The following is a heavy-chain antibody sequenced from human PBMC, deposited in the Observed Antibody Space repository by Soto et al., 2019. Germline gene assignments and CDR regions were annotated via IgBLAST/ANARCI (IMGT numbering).Heavy chain of an antibody. D-gene: IGHD6-6*01. V-gene: IGHV1-2*04. CDR2: INPNSGGT. J-gene: IGHJ6*02. CDR1: GYTFTGYY. Sequence: ASVNVSCKSSGYTFTGYYIHWVRQAPGQGLEWMGWINPNSGGTNYAQKFQGWVTMTRDTSISTAYMELSRLRSDDTAVYYCAREGGAARLTYYYYGMDVWGQGTTVTVSS. CDR3: AREGGAARLTYYYYGMDV.